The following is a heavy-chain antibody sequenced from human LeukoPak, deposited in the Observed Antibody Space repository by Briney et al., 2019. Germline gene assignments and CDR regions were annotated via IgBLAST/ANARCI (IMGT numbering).Heavy chain of an antibody. CDR1: GGTFSGYA. V-gene: IGHV1-69*04. Sequence: ASVKVSCKASGGTFSGYAISWVRQAPGQGLEWMGRIIPILGIANYAQKFQGRVTITADKSTSTAYMELSSLRSEDTAVYYCARSTITMVRGVIIGPIDYWGQGTLVTVSS. J-gene: IGHJ4*02. D-gene: IGHD3-10*01. CDR2: IIPILGIA. CDR3: ARSTITMVRGVIIGPIDY.